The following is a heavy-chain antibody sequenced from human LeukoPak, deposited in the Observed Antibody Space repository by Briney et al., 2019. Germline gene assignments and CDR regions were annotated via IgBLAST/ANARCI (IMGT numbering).Heavy chain of an antibody. D-gene: IGHD6-19*01. CDR2: IYPGDSDT. Sequence: GESLKISCKGSGYSFSNYFIAWVRQMPGKGLEWMGIIYPGDSDTTYSPSFQGQVAMSADKSISTAYLQWSSLEASDTAMYYCARPPTSGWYRGAFDIWGQGTMVTVSS. V-gene: IGHV5-51*01. J-gene: IGHJ3*02. CDR3: ARPPTSGWYRGAFDI. CDR1: GYSFSNYF.